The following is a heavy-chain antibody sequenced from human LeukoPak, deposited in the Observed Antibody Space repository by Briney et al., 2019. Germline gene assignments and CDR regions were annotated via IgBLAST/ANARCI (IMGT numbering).Heavy chain of an antibody. CDR3: AKDGIAAALYYMDV. CDR1: GFTFSRYA. V-gene: IGHV3-30*04. Sequence: PGGSLRLSCVASGFTFSRYAIHWVRQAPGKGLEWVALISYDGTNKYYADSVKGRFTISRDNSKNTLYLQMNSLRAEDTAVYYCAKDGIAAALYYMDVWGKGTTVTVSS. J-gene: IGHJ6*03. CDR2: ISYDGTNK. D-gene: IGHD6-13*01.